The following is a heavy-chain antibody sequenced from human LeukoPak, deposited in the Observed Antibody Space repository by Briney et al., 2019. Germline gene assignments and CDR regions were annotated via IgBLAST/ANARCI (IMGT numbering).Heavy chain of an antibody. Sequence: GASVKVSCKASGYTFTSYGISWVRQAPGQGLEWMGWISAHNGNTNYAQKLQGRVTMTTDTSTSTAYMELRSLRSDDTAVYYCARDMAPIVVVVAAEYYFDYWGQGTLVTVSS. D-gene: IGHD2-15*01. CDR2: ISAHNGNT. CDR3: ARDMAPIVVVVAAEYYFDY. J-gene: IGHJ4*02. V-gene: IGHV1-18*01. CDR1: GYTFTSYG.